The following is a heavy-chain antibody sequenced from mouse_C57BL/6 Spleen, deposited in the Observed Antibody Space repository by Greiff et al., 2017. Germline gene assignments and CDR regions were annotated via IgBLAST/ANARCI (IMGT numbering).Heavy chain of an antibody. Sequence: QVQLKESGPGLVAPSQSLSITCTVSGFSLTRYGVHWVRQPPGKGLEWLVVIWSDGSTTYNSALKSRLSISKDNSKRQVFLKMTSLQTDDTAMYYCARQITTVGYFDYWGQGTTLTVSS. J-gene: IGHJ2*01. D-gene: IGHD1-1*01. V-gene: IGHV2-6-1*01. CDR1: GFSLTRYG. CDR2: IWSDGST. CDR3: ARQITTVGYFDY.